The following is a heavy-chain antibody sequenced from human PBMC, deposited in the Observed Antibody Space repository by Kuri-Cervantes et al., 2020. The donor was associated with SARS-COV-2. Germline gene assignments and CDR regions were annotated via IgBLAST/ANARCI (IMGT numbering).Heavy chain of an antibody. V-gene: IGHV3-48*02. CDR2: ISGSGETI. CDR3: AREGVTGTTYYYYYGMDV. J-gene: IGHJ6*02. D-gene: IGHD1-7*01. CDR1: AFTFRSYA. Sequence: GESLKISCAASAFTFRSYAMTWVRQAPGKGLEWVSVISGSGETIHYADSVQGRFTISRDNAKNSLYLQMNSLRDEDTAVYYCAREGVTGTTYYYYYGMDVWGQGTTVTVSS.